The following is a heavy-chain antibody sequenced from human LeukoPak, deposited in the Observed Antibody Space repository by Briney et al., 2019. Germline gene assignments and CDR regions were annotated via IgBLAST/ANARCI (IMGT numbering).Heavy chain of an antibody. CDR1: GDTLTELS. V-gene: IGHV1-24*01. CDR3: ATPPRVGAPPFDF. CDR2: FDPEDGET. Sequence: ASVKVSWKVSGDTLTELSMHWVRQAPGKGLEWMGGFDPEDGETIYAQKFQGRVTMTEDTSTDTAYMELSSLRSEDTAVYYCATPPRVGAPPFDFWVQGTLVTVSS. D-gene: IGHD1-26*01. J-gene: IGHJ4*02.